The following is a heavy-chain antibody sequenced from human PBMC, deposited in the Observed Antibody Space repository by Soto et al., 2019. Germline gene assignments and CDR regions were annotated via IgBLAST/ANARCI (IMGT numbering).Heavy chain of an antibody. J-gene: IGHJ4*02. CDR1: GYTFTSYD. CDR2: MNPNSGNT. V-gene: IGHV1-8*01. CDR3: ARASTPDDAFDY. Sequence: QVQLVQSGAEVKKPGASVKVSCKASGYTFTSYDINWVRQATGQGLEWMGWMNPNSGNTGYAQKCQGRVTLTRNTSINTAYMELSSLRSEDTAVYYCARASTPDDAFDYWGQGTLVTVSS. D-gene: IGHD3-3*01.